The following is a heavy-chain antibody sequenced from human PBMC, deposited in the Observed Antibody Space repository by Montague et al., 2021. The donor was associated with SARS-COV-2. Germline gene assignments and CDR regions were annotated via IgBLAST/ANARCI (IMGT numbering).Heavy chain of an antibody. CDR3: ARGADYDFWSSYLRYKWFDP. CDR1: GGSLSGYY. D-gene: IGHD3-3*01. Sequence: SETLSLTCAVYGGSLSGYYWAWIRQTPGKGLEWIGEINHSGNTNYNPSLKSRLTISVDTSKKQFSLKLSSVTTADAAVYYFARGADYDFWSSYLRYKWFDPWGRGTPVTVSA. V-gene: IGHV4-34*01. J-gene: IGHJ5*02. CDR2: INHSGNT.